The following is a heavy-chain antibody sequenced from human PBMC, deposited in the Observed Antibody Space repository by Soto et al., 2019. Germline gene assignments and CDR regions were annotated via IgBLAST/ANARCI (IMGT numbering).Heavy chain of an antibody. CDR2: VNAGNCST. Sequence: AAVHVSCKASGCTFVMYAIHWLRQPPGQGRDWMAWVNAGNCSTTHSQNFQGRVTITRDTSAHTVYMELRSLRCGDTATYYRATAGWFAEGSFDSWGQGTQVTVSS. J-gene: IGHJ5*01. D-gene: IGHD3-10*01. V-gene: IGHV1-3*01. CDR1: GCTFVMYA. CDR3: ATAGWFAEGSFDS.